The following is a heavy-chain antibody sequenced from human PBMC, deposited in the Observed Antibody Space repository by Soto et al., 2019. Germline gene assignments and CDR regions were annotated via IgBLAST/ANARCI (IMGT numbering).Heavy chain of an antibody. Sequence: QVQLVESGGGLVKPGGSLRLSCAASGFTFSDYYMSWIRQAPGKGLEWVSYISSSSSYTNYADSVKGRITISRDNAKNSLYLQMNSLRAEDTAVYYCARDLTMGSSWFSVEGYYYYGMDVWGQGTTVTVSS. D-gene: IGHD6-13*01. J-gene: IGHJ6*02. CDR2: ISSSSSYT. V-gene: IGHV3-11*06. CDR3: ARDLTMGSSWFSVEGYYYYGMDV. CDR1: GFTFSDYY.